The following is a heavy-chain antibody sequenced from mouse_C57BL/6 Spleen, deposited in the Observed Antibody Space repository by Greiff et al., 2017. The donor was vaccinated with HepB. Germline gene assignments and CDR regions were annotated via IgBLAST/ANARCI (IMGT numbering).Heavy chain of an antibody. CDR1: GFNIKDYY. D-gene: IGHD4-1*02. J-gene: IGHJ2*01. CDR3: TTSTGRGYFDY. V-gene: IGHV14-1*01. CDR2: IDPEDGDT. Sequence: EVQLQQSGAELVRPGASVKLPCTASGFNIKDYYMHWVKQRPEQGLEWIGRIDPEDGDTEYAPKFQGKATMTADTSSNTAYLQLSSLTSEDTAVYYCTTSTGRGYFDYWGQGTTLTVSS.